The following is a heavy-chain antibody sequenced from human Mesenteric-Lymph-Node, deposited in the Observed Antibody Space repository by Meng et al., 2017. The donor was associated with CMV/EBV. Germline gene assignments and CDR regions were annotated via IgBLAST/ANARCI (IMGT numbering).Heavy chain of an antibody. CDR1: GGSISSRNW. D-gene: IGHD3-10*02. CDR2: IYHSGST. J-gene: IGHJ4*02. Sequence: CGVSGGSISSRNWWSWVRQPPGKGLEWIGEIYHSGSTNYNPSLKSRVTISVDKSKNQFSLKLSSVTAADTAVYYCARVFGELGHFDYWGQGTLVTVSS. CDR3: ARVFGELGHFDY. V-gene: IGHV4-4*02.